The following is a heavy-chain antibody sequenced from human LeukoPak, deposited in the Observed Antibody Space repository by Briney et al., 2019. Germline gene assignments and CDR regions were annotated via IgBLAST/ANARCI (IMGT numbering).Heavy chain of an antibody. V-gene: IGHV3-23*01. CDR1: GFTFSSYA. CDR3: ARDIAARYWAFGY. J-gene: IGHJ4*02. CDR2: ISGSGGST. D-gene: IGHD6-6*01. Sequence: GGSLRLSCAASGFTFSSYAMSWVRQAPGKGLEWVSAISGSGGSTYYADSVKGRFTISRDNSKNTLYLQMNSLRAEDTAVYYCARDIAARYWAFGYWGQGTLVTVSS.